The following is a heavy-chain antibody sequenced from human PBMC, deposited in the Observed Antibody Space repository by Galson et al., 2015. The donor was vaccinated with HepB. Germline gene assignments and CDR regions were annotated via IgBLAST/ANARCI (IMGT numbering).Heavy chain of an antibody. CDR3: ARGGWGGSNLY. CDR2: IYHSGST. Sequence: LSLTCAVSGGSISSGGYSWSWIRQPPGKGLEWIGYIYHSGSTYYNPSLKSRVTISVDRSKNQFSLKLSSVTAADTAVYYCARGGWGGSNLYWGQGTLVTVSS. V-gene: IGHV4-30-2*01. CDR1: GGSISSGGYS. J-gene: IGHJ4*02. D-gene: IGHD3-3*01.